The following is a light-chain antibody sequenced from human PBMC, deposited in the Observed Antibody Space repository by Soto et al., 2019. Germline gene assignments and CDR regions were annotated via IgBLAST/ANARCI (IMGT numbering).Light chain of an antibody. CDR3: QSYNANNQV. J-gene: IGLJ3*02. Sequence: NFMLTQPHSVSESPGKTVTISCTRSSGGIVSNSVQWYQQRPGSAPTTVIYDNNQRPSGVPDRFSGSIDRSSNSASLTISGLRTEDEADYYCQSYNANNQVFGGGTKLTVL. CDR1: SGGIVSNS. CDR2: DNN. V-gene: IGLV6-57*03.